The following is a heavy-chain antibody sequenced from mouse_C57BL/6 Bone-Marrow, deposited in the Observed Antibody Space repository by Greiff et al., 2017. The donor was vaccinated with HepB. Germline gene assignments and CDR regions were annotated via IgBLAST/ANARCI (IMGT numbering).Heavy chain of an antibody. CDR1: GYTFTSYW. J-gene: IGHJ4*01. Sequence: QVQLQQPGAELVKPGASVKMSCKASGYTFTSYWITWVKPRPGQGLEWIGDIYPGSGSTNYNEKFKSKATLTVDTSSSTAYMQLSSLTSEDSAVYYCARDREYYAMDYWGQGTSVTVSS. CDR2: IYPGSGST. V-gene: IGHV1-55*01. CDR3: ARDREYYAMDY.